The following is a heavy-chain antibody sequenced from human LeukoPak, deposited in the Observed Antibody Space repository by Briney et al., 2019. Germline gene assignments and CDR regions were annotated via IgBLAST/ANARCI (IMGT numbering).Heavy chain of an antibody. V-gene: IGHV4-34*01. Sequence: SETLSLTCAVYGGSFSGYYWSWIRQPPGKGLEWIGEINHSGSTNYNPSLKSRVTISVDTSKNQFSLKLSSVTAADTAVYYCARGHNFDFWSSTFKFDYWGQGTLVTVSS. CDR3: ARGHNFDFWSSTFKFDY. CDR1: GGSFSGYY. D-gene: IGHD3-3*01. CDR2: INHSGST. J-gene: IGHJ4*02.